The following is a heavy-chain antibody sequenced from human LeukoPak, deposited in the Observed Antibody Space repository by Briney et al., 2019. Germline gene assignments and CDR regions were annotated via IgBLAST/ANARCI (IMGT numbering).Heavy chain of an antibody. Sequence: GGSLRLSCAASGFTFSSYEMNWVRQAPGKGLEWVSYISSSGSTIYYADSVKGRFTISRDNAKNSLYLQMNSLRAEDTAVYYCARVGVDTAMDSFDYWGQGTLVTVSS. V-gene: IGHV3-48*03. J-gene: IGHJ4*02. CDR1: GFTFSSYE. CDR2: ISSSGSTI. D-gene: IGHD5-18*01. CDR3: ARVGVDTAMDSFDY.